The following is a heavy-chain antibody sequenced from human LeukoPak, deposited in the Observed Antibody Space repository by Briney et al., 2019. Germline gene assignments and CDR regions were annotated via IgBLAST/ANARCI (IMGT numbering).Heavy chain of an antibody. J-gene: IGHJ3*02. CDR3: ARVRAVTWAFGI. CDR1: GGSISSYY. CDR2: IYYSGSD. V-gene: IGHV4-59*01. Sequence: AETLSLTCTVSGGSISSYYWSWIRQPPGKGLEWIGYIYYSGSDNYNPSLKSRVTISVDTSKNQFSLKLSSVTAADTAVYYCARVRAVTWAFGIWGQGTMFTVSS. D-gene: IGHD4-17*01.